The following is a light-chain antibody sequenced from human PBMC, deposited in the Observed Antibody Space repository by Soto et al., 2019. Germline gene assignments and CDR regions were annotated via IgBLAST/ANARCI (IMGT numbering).Light chain of an antibody. CDR1: QSISSY. CDR3: QQSYSTPWT. J-gene: IGKJ1*01. Sequence: DIQRTQSPSSLSASGGDRVTITCRASQSISSYLNWYQQKPGKAPKLLIYAAYSLQSGVPSRFSGSGSGTDFTLTIRSLQPEDFATYYCQQSYSTPWTFGQGTKVDIK. V-gene: IGKV1-39*01. CDR2: AAY.